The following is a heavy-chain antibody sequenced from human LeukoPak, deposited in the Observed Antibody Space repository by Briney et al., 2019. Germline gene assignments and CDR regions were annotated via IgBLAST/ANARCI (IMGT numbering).Heavy chain of an antibody. CDR2: MYNSGST. J-gene: IGHJ3*02. D-gene: IGHD6-19*01. Sequence: KSSETLSLTCTVSGGSISSGDYYWSWIRQPPGKGLEWIGYMYNSGSTYYNPSLRSRVTISPDTSKNQFSLKLSSVTAADTAVYYCARGPIAVAGPVDAFDIWGQGTMVTVSS. CDR3: ARGPIAVAGPVDAFDI. CDR1: GGSISSGDYY. V-gene: IGHV4-30-4*01.